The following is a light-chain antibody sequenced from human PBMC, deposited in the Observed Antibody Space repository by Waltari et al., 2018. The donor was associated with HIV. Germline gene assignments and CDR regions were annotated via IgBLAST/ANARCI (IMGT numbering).Light chain of an antibody. CDR2: GAS. Sequence: IVLTPSPGTLSFSPGESATLSCRASQSVSSSYLAWYQQKPGQAPRLLIYGASSRATGIPDRFSGSGSGTDFTLTISRLEPEDFAVYYCQQYGSSPLYSFGQGTKLEIK. V-gene: IGKV3-20*01. CDR3: QQYGSSPLYS. J-gene: IGKJ2*03. CDR1: QSVSSSY.